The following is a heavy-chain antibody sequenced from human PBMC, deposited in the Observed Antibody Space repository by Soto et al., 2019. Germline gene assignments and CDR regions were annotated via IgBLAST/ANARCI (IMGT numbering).Heavy chain of an antibody. J-gene: IGHJ4*02. CDR1: GYTFTSHY. CDR2: INPSGGST. V-gene: IGHV1-46*01. CDR3: ARVCSGGDCYPQFDY. D-gene: IGHD2-21*02. Sequence: ASVKVSCKASGYTFTSHYMHWVRQAPGQGLEWMGIINPSGGSTSYAQKFQGRVTMTRDTSTSTVYMELSSLRSEDTAVYYCARVCSGGDCYPQFDYWGQGTLVTVSP.